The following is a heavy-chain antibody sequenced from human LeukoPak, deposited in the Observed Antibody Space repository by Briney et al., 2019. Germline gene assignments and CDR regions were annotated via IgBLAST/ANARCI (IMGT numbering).Heavy chain of an antibody. J-gene: IGHJ4*02. Sequence: ASETLSLTCTVSGGSISSYYWSWIRQPPGKGLEWIGYIYYSGSTNYNPSLKSRVTISVDTSKNQFSLKLSSVTAADTAVYYCARGDSSGHPAFDYWGQGTLVTVSS. CDR1: GGSISSYY. V-gene: IGHV4-59*01. D-gene: IGHD3-22*01. CDR2: IYYSGST. CDR3: ARGDSSGHPAFDY.